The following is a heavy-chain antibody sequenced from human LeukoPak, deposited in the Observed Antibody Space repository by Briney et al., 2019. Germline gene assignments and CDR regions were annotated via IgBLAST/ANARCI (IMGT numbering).Heavy chain of an antibody. D-gene: IGHD3-22*01. CDR1: GFTVSSNY. Sequence: GGSLRLSCAASGFTVSSNYMSWVRQAPGKRLEWVSVIYSGGSTYYADSVKGRFTIPRDNSKNTLYLQMNSLRAEDTAVYYCARDGSVTMIVEGAFDIWGQGTMVTVSS. J-gene: IGHJ3*02. CDR2: IYSGGST. CDR3: ARDGSVTMIVEGAFDI. V-gene: IGHV3-66*01.